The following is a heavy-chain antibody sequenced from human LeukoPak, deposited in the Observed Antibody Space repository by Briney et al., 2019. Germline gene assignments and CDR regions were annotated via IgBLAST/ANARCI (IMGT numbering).Heavy chain of an antibody. D-gene: IGHD3-10*01. J-gene: IGHJ5*02. CDR3: ARGSPVASGRYSIYSS. CDR2: IYGDGST. CDR1: GFTVRNYC. V-gene: IGHV3-53*01. Sequence: GGSLRLSCAASGFTVRNYCMSWVRRAPGKGLEWVAVIYGDGSTYYADSVKGRFTISSDNLKNTLSLQMDGLRAADTAMYYCARGSPVASGRYSIYSSWGQGTLVTVSP.